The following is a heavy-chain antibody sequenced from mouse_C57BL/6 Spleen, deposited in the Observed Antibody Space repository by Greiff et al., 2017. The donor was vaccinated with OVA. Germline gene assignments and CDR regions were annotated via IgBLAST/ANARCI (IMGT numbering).Heavy chain of an antibody. CDR3: ARQVTTVVAHYAMDY. Sequence: EVKLVESGGGLVKPGGSLKLSCAASGFTFSSYAMSWVRQTPEKRLEWVATISDGGSYTYYPDNVKGRFTISRDNAKNNLYLQMSHLKSEDTAMXYCARQVTTVVAHYAMDYWGQGTTVTVSS. D-gene: IGHD1-1*01. V-gene: IGHV5-4*03. CDR2: ISDGGSYT. J-gene: IGHJ4*01. CDR1: GFTFSSYA.